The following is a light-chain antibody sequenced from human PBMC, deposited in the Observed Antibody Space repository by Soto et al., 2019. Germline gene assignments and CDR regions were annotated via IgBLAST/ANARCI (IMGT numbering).Light chain of an antibody. CDR3: QQSYSSPYT. Sequence: DTQMTQSPSSLSVSVGDRVTITCRASQSIASFLHWYQQKPGEAPQLLIYASFNLQSGVPSRFSGSGSGTDFTLTISSLQPEDFATYYCQQSYSSPYTFGQGTKVEIK. CDR1: QSIASF. CDR2: ASF. J-gene: IGKJ2*01. V-gene: IGKV1-39*01.